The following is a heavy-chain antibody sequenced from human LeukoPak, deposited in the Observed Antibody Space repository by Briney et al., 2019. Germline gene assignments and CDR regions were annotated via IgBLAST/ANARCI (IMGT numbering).Heavy chain of an antibody. Sequence: GGSLRLSCAASGFTFSSYAMSWVRQAPGKGLEWVSAISGSGGSTYYADSVKGRFTISRDNSTNTLYLQMNRLRAEDTDVYYCAKGNQGIPLWSNYFDYWGQGTLVTVSS. CDR1: GFTFSSYA. J-gene: IGHJ4*02. CDR2: ISGSGGST. CDR3: AKGNQGIPLWSNYFDY. V-gene: IGHV3-23*01. D-gene: IGHD5-18*01.